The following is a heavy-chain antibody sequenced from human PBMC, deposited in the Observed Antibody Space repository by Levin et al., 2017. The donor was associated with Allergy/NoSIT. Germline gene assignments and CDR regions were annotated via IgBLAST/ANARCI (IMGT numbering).Heavy chain of an antibody. CDR2: MYPADSDI. CDR3: AMGSDCGNGACYYFDF. V-gene: IGHV5-51*01. CDR1: GYSFSTYW. Sequence: RGESLKISCKASGYSFSTYWIGWVRQMPGKGLEWMGIMYPADSDIRYSPSFQGQVTISADKSISTAYLQWTSLKASDTAMYYCAMGSDCGNGACYYFDFWGQGTLVTVSS. D-gene: IGHD2-8*01. J-gene: IGHJ4*02.